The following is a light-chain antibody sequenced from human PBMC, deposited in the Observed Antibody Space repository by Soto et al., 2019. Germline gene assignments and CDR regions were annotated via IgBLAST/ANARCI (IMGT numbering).Light chain of an antibody. CDR2: DVN. V-gene: IGLV2-14*03. Sequence: QSALTQPASVSGSPGQSITISCTGISSDVGPYKYVSWYQQHPGKAPKLMIYDVNNRPSGVSNRFSASKSGNTASLTISGLQIEDEADYYCSSYTTSSTLFGGGTKLTVL. CDR1: SSDVGPYKY. J-gene: IGLJ2*01. CDR3: SSYTTSSTL.